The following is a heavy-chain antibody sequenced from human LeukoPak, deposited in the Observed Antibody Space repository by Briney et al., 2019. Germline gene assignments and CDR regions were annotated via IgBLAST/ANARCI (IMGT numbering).Heavy chain of an antibody. D-gene: IGHD1-20*01. V-gene: IGHV1-2*02. Sequence: GASVKVSCKASGYTFTGYYMHWVRQAPGQGLEWMGWINPNSGGTNYAQKFQGRVTMTRDTSISTAYMELSRLRSDDTAVYYCARGANRYNWNDGWFDPWGQGTLVTVSS. CDR2: INPNSGGT. J-gene: IGHJ5*02. CDR3: ARGANRYNWNDGWFDP. CDR1: GYTFTGYY.